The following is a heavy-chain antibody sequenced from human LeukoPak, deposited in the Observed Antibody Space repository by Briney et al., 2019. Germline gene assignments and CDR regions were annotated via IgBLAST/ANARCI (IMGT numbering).Heavy chain of an antibody. V-gene: IGHV1-18*01. CDR1: GYTFTSYG. CDR2: INAYNGNT. D-gene: IGHD2-2*01. CDR3: ASPIRSGCSSTSCSLDY. Sequence: ASVKVSCKASGYTFTSYGISWVRQAPGQGLEWMGWINAYNGNTNYAQKLQGRVTMTTDTSTSTAYMELRSLRSDDTAVYYCASPIRSGCSSTSCSLDYWGQGTLVTVSS. J-gene: IGHJ4*02.